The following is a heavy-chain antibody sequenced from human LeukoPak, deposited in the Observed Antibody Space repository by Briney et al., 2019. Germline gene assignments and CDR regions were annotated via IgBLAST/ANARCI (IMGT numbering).Heavy chain of an antibody. J-gene: IGHJ4*02. V-gene: IGHV4-31*03. Sequence: SETLSLTCTVSGGSISSGGYYWSWIRQHPGKGLEWIGYIYYSGSTYYNPSLKSRVTISVDTSKNQFSLKLSSVTAADTAVYYRARGKGYNWNDFHYWGQGTLVTVSS. CDR3: ARGKGYNWNDFHY. CDR2: IYYSGST. D-gene: IGHD1-20*01. CDR1: GGSISSGGYY.